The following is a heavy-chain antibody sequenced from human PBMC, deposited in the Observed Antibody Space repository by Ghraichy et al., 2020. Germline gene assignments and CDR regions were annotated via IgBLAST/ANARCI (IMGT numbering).Heavy chain of an antibody. CDR2: ISYDANSK. J-gene: IGHJ4*02. V-gene: IGHV3-30*04. CDR1: GFTFRNSA. Sequence: LTCVASGFTFRNSAMHWVRQAPGKGLEWVSVISYDANSKYYADSVKGRFTISRDNSKNMLYLQMNSLRAEDTAVYYCARVGKSRDCFDKWGQGTLVTVSS. D-gene: IGHD1-26*01. CDR3: ARVGKSRDCFDK.